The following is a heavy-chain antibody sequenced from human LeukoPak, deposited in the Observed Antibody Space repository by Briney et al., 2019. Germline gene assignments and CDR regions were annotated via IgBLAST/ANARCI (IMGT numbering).Heavy chain of an antibody. J-gene: IGHJ4*02. D-gene: IGHD4-11*01. Sequence: PSETLSLTCTVSGGSISSSSYYWGWIRQPPGKGLEWIGSIYYSGSTYYNPSLKSRVTISVDMSKNQSSLKLSSVTAADTAVYYCARQGNYYFDYWGQGILVTVSS. V-gene: IGHV4-39*01. CDR2: IYYSGST. CDR3: ARQGNYYFDY. CDR1: GGSISSSSYY.